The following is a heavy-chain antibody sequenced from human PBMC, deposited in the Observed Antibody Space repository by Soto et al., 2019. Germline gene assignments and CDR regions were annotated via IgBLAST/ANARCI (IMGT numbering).Heavy chain of an antibody. V-gene: IGHV3-11*01. CDR3: ATEGRRYDFWSCYYGEDYYYYYMDV. CDR1: GFTFSDYY. Sequence: PGGSLRLSCAASGFTFSDYYMSWIRQAPGKGLEWVSYISSSGSTIYYADSVKGRFTISRDNAKNSLYLQMNSLRAEDTAVYYYATEGRRYDFWSCYYGEDYYYYYMDVWGKGTTVTVSS. D-gene: IGHD3-3*01. CDR2: ISSSGSTI. J-gene: IGHJ6*03.